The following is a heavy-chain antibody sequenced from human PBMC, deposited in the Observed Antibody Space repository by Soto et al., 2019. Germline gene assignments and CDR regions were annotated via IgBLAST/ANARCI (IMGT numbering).Heavy chain of an antibody. CDR1: GFTFSTYW. CDR2: IKQDGSQK. D-gene: IGHD6-19*01. V-gene: IGHV3-7*04. J-gene: IGHJ4*02. Sequence: EVQLVESGGGLVQPGGSLRLSCAASGFTFSTYWMTWVRQAPGKGLEWVANIKQDGSQKYYVDSVKGRFTISRDTAKSSLYLQMNSLRAEDTAVYYCAGGTGWIWDNWGQGTLVTVSS. CDR3: AGGTGWIWDN.